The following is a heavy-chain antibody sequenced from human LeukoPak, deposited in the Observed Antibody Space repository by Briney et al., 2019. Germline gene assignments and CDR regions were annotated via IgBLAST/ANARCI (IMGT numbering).Heavy chain of an antibody. D-gene: IGHD2-2*01. CDR1: GGSFSGYY. Sequence: PSETLSLTCAVYGGSFSGYYWSWIPQPPGKGLEWIGEINHSGSINYNPSLKSRVTISVDTSKNQFSLKLSSVTAADTAVYYCASVPRTSRPLDYWGQGTLVTVSS. CDR2: INHSGSI. J-gene: IGHJ4*02. CDR3: ASVPRTSRPLDY. V-gene: IGHV4-34*01.